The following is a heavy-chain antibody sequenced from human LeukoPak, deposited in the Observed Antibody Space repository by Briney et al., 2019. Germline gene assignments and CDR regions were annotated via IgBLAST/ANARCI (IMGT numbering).Heavy chain of an antibody. V-gene: IGHV3-21*01. CDR3: ARDPTPRYCSGGSCYTHYGMDV. CDR2: ISSSSSYI. J-gene: IGHJ6*02. Sequence: GGSLRLSCAASGFTFSSYTMNWVRQAPGKGLEWVSSISSSSSYIYYANSVKGRLTISRDNAKNSLYLQMNSLRAEDTAVNYCARDPTPRYCSGGSCYTHYGMDVWGQGTTVTVSS. D-gene: IGHD2-15*01. CDR1: GFTFSSYT.